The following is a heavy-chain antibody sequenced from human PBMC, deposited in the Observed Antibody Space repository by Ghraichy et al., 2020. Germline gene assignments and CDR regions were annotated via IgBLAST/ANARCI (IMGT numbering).Heavy chain of an antibody. CDR1: GYSISSGYY. J-gene: IGHJ4*02. CDR3: ARAALRGEWELPTSSDY. V-gene: IGHV4-38-2*02. Sequence: SETLSLTCTVSGYSISSGYYWGWIRQPPGKGLEWIGNIYPSGSTYYNPSLKSRVTISVDTSKNQFSLRLSSVTAADTAVYYCARAALRGEWELPTSSDYWGQGTLVTVSS. CDR2: IYPSGST. D-gene: IGHD1-26*01.